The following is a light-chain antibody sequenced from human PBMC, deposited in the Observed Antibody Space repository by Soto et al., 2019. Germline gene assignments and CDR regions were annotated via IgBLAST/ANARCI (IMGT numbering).Light chain of an antibody. J-gene: IGKJ3*01. Sequence: EIVLTQSPGTLSLSPGERATLACRASQSVRSSYLAWYQQKPGQAPRLLIYGASTRATGIPDRFSGSGSGTDFTLTISRLKPEDFAVYYCQQYGSSPRFTFGPGTKVDIK. V-gene: IGKV3-20*01. CDR1: QSVRSSY. CDR2: GAS. CDR3: QQYGSSPRFT.